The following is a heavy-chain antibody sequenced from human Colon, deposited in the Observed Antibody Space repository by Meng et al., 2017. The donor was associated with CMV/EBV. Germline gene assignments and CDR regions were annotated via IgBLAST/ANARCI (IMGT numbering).Heavy chain of an antibody. CDR2: IFHSGTT. Sequence: TLSVTCVVSGGALIGTNWWNWVRQPPGRGLEWIGEIFHSGTTNYNPSLKSRVTISIDNSKNQFSLKLTSVTAADTAVYFCGDPPAGYWGQGVLVTVSS. V-gene: IGHV4-4*01. CDR3: GDPPAGY. J-gene: IGHJ4*02. CDR1: GGALIGTNW. D-gene: IGHD2-21*02.